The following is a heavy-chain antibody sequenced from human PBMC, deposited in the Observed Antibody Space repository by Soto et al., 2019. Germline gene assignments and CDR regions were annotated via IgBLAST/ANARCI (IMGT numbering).Heavy chain of an antibody. V-gene: IGHV3-33*01. D-gene: IGHD1-1*01. CDR1: GFTFTNAA. Sequence: QVHLVESGGGVVQPGRSLRLSCAASGFTFTNAAMHWVRQAPGKGLEWVAVIWYDGSKEYYADSVKGRFTVSRDNSKKTLYLQTNRARAEDTAVYYCGRQERGPVGLDYWGEGTLVTASS. J-gene: IGHJ4*02. CDR2: IWYDGSKE. CDR3: GRQERGPVGLDY.